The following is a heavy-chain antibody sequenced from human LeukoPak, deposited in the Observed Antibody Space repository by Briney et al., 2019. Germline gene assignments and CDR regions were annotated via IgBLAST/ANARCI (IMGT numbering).Heavy chain of an antibody. V-gene: IGHV3-11*01. CDR3: AKRRGIRITMIVVVIRDGYFDY. J-gene: IGHJ4*02. D-gene: IGHD3-22*01. CDR2: ISQSGSTK. Sequence: GGSLRLSCAASGFTFSDYYMSWIRQAPGKGLEWVAYISQSGSTKRYTDSVKGRFTIFRDNSKNTLYLQMNSLRAEDTAVYYCAKRRGIRITMIVVVIRDGYFDYWGQGTLVTVSS. CDR1: GFTFSDYY.